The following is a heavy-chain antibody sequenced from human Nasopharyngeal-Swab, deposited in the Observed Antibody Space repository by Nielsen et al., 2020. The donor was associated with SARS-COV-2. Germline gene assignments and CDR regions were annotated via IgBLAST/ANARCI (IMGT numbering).Heavy chain of an antibody. CDR1: GGPISSIN. Sequence: ETLSLTCAVSGGPISSINWWSWVRQPPGKGLEWVSYINTCSSSIYYADSVKGRFTISRDNAKNSLYLQMNSLRDEDTAVYYCATRSASWTRGDYWGQGTLVTVSS. D-gene: IGHD2-2*01. J-gene: IGHJ4*02. V-gene: IGHV3-48*02. CDR3: ATRSASWTRGDY. CDR2: INTCSSSI.